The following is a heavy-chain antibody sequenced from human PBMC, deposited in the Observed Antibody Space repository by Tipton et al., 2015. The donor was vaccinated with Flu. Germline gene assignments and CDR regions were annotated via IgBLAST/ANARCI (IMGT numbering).Heavy chain of an antibody. CDR3: ASLYCGADCYSGY. D-gene: IGHD2-21*02. CDR1: GFTFSDLY. V-gene: IGHV3-72*01. CDR2: IRKKVNSYST. Sequence: VQLVQSGGGLVQPGGSLRLSCAASGFTFSDLYMDWVRQAPGKGLEWVGRIRKKVNSYSTEYAASVKGRFTISRDDSKNSLYLQMNSLKTEDTAVYQCASLYCGADCYSGYWGQGTLVTVSS. J-gene: IGHJ4*02.